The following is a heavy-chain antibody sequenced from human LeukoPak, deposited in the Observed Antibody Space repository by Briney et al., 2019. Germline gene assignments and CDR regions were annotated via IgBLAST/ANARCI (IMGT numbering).Heavy chain of an antibody. CDR2: FDPEDGET. V-gene: IGHV1-24*01. CDR1: GYTLTELS. D-gene: IGHD2-2*01. J-gene: IGHJ6*02. CDR3: ARGYRLYCSSTSCLKNYYYGMDV. Sequence: ASVKVSCKVSGYTLTELSMHWVRQAPGKGLEWMGGFDPEDGETIYAQKFQGRVTMTEDTSTDTAYMELSSLRSEDTAVYYCARGYRLYCSSTSCLKNYYYGMDVWGQGTTVTVSS.